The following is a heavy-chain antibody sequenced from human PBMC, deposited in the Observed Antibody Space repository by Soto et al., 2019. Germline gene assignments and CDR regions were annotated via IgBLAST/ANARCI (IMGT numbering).Heavy chain of an antibody. CDR1: GYTFTGYA. J-gene: IGHJ4*02. CDR3: ARYGYYYDTNGYRTLDY. V-gene: IGHV1-3*01. CDR2: INAGNTNT. D-gene: IGHD3-22*01. Sequence: GASVKVSCKASGYTFTGYAMHWVRQAPGQRLEWMGWINAGNTNTKYSQKFQGRVTITSDTSARTAYMELSSLRPEDTAVYYCARYGYYYDTNGYRTLDYWGQGTLVTVSS.